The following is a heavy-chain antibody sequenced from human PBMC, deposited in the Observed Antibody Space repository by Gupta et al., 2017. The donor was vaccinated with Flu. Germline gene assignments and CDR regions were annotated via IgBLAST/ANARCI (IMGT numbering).Heavy chain of an antibody. V-gene: IGHV3-74*01. CDR3: ARDRRTARRAED. CDR2: SNPDGTIT. J-gene: IGHJ4*02. Sequence: EVHLVESGGCSVRPGGSLRLSCAASGFIFSGYWMHWVRQGPGEGLEWVPRSNPDGTITDYADSVRGRFAISRDNAKNTLYLQINSLTAEDTAVYYCARDRRTARRAEDGGQGTLVTVSS. CDR1: GFIFSGYW.